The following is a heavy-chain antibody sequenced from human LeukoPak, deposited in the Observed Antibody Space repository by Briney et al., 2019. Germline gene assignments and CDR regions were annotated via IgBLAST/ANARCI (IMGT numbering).Heavy chain of an antibody. J-gene: IGHJ4*02. CDR2: ISSSSSYI. CDR1: GFTLSSYS. CDR3: ARDPPPTYYYDSSGYQAEYYFDY. Sequence: GGSLRLSCAASGFTLSSYSMNWVRQAPGKGLKGVSSISSSSSYIYYADSVKGRFTISRDNAKDSLYLQMNSLGAEDTAVYYCARDPPPTYYYDSSGYQAEYYFDYWGQGTLVTVSS. D-gene: IGHD3-22*01. V-gene: IGHV3-21*01.